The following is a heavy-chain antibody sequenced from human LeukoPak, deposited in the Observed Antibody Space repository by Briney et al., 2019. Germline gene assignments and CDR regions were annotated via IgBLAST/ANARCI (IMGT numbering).Heavy chain of an antibody. Sequence: SETLSLNCTVSGGSISSSSYYWGWIRQPPGKGLEWIGSIYYSGSTYYNPSLKSRVIISVDTSKNQFSLKLSSVTAADTAVYYCARGPIGFGDSYVRYYFDYWGQGTLVTVSS. CDR2: IYYSGST. D-gene: IGHD5-18*01. CDR1: GGSISSSSYY. V-gene: IGHV4-39*01. CDR3: ARGPIGFGDSYVRYYFDY. J-gene: IGHJ4*02.